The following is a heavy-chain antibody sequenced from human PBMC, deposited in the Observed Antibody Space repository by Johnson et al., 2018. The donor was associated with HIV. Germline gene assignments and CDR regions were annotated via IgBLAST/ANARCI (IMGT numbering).Heavy chain of an antibody. V-gene: IGHV3-30-3*01. Sequence: QEKLVESGGGVVQPGRSLRLSCAASGFTFSSYAMHWVRQAPGKGLEWVAVISYDGRNKYYRDSVKGRFTISRDNSKNTLYLQINSLRVEDTAVYYCARDQGVWAARPEDAFDVWGQGTMVTVSS. CDR1: GFTFSSYA. CDR3: ARDQGVWAARPEDAFDV. CDR2: ISYDGRNK. D-gene: IGHD6-6*01. J-gene: IGHJ3*01.